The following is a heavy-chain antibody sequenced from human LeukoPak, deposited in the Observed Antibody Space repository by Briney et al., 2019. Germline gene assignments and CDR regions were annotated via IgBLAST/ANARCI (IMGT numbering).Heavy chain of an antibody. CDR3: ARDPTSGYLDY. D-gene: IGHD3-22*01. CDR2: ISAYNGNT. J-gene: IGHJ4*02. CDR1: GYTFISYG. V-gene: IGHV1-18*01. Sequence: ASVKVSCKASGYTFISYGISWVRQAPGQGLEWMGWISAYNGNTNYAQRLQGRVTMTTDTSTSTAYMELRSLRSDDTAVYYCARDPTSGYLDYWGQGTLVTVSS.